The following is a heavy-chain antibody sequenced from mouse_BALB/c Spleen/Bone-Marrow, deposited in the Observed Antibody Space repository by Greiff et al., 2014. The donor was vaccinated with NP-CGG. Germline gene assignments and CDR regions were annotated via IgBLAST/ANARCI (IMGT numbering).Heavy chain of an antibody. CDR1: GYAFSSSW. CDR2: IFPGDGDT. Sequence: QVQLQQSGPELVKPGASVKISCKASGYAFSSSWMHWVKQRPGQGLEWIGRIFPGDGDTYYNGKFKGKATLTADKSSSTAYMQLSSLTSVDSAVYFCARSDGYRAMDYWGQGTSVTVSS. V-gene: IGHV1-82*01. J-gene: IGHJ4*01. D-gene: IGHD2-3*01. CDR3: ARSDGYRAMDY.